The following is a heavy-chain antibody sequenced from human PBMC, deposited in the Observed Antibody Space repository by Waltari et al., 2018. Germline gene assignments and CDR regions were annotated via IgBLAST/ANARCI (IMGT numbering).Heavy chain of an antibody. CDR2: IYYSGXT. Sequence: LQLQESGPXLVKPSETLSLTCTVSGGSISSSSYYWGWIRQPPGKGLEWIGSIYYSGXTYYNPSLKSRVXXSXDTSKNQFSLKLSSVXAADTAVYYCARDRYSSXSRVYYYMXVWGKGTXXXISS. CDR3: ARDRYSSXSRVYYYMXV. V-gene: IGHV4-39*07. J-gene: IGHJ6*03. CDR1: GGSISSSSYY. D-gene: IGHD6-6*01.